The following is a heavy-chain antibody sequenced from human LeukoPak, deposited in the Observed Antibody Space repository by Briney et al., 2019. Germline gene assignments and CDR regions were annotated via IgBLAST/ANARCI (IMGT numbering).Heavy chain of an antibody. V-gene: IGHV3-53*01. Sequence: GGSLRLSCAASGFIVSSNYMSWVCQAPGKGLEWVSVIYSGGSTYYADSVKGRFSISRDYSKNTVYLQMNSLRADDTAVYYCARGRGYSGCVPFDYWGQGTLVTVSS. CDR3: ARGRGYSGCVPFDY. CDR2: IYSGGST. J-gene: IGHJ4*02. CDR1: GFIVSSNY. D-gene: IGHD5-12*01.